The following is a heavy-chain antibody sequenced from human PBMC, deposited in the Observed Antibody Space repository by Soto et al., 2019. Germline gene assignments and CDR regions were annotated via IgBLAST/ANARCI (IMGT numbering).Heavy chain of an antibody. CDR1: GGTFSSYA. J-gene: IGHJ4*02. CDR2: IIPMFGTA. V-gene: IGHV1-69*06. CDR3: ARFARSSGYVDF. Sequence: QVQLVQSGAEVKKPGSSVKVSCKVSGGTFSSYAISWVRQAPGQGLEWMGGIIPMFGTANYAQKFHGRVTIIADKSTSTVYMELSSLRSEDTAVYFCARFARSSGYVDFWGQGSMVTVSS. D-gene: IGHD6-19*01.